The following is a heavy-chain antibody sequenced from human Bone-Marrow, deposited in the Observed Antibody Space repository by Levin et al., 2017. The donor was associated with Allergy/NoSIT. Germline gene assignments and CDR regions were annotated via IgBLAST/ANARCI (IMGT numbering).Heavy chain of an antibody. J-gene: IGHJ3*02. Sequence: GGSLRLSCAASGFTFSSYAMSWVRQAPGKGLEWVSAISGSGGSTYYADSVKGRFTISRDNSKNTLYLQMNSLRAEDTAVYYCANTPYSSGWWAAFDIWGQGTMVTVSS. CDR2: ISGSGGST. D-gene: IGHD6-19*01. V-gene: IGHV3-23*01. CDR3: ANTPYSSGWWAAFDI. CDR1: GFTFSSYA.